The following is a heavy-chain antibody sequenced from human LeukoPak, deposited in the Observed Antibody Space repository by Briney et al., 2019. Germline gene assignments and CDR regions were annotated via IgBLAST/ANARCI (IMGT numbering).Heavy chain of an antibody. V-gene: IGHV4-34*01. Sequence: PSETLSLTCAVYGGSFSGYYWSWIRQPPGKGLEWIEQIHHRRRTNYNPTLKRRVNISVDTSKNQFSRKLSSVTAADTAVYYCARGLGARDYWGEGTLVTVSS. CDR2: IHHRRRT. CDR3: ARGLGARDY. D-gene: IGHD1-26*01. CDR1: GGSFSGYY. J-gene: IGHJ4*02.